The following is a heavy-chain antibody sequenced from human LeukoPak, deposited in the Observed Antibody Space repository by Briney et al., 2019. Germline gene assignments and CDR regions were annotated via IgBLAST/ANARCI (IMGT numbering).Heavy chain of an antibody. CDR3: ARDPGYSYGYFDY. CDR1: GFTVSSNY. V-gene: IGHV3-53*01. Sequence: PGGSLRLSCAASGFTVSSNYMSWVRQAPGKGLEWVSVIYSGGSTYYADSVKGRFTISRDNSKNTLYLQMNSLRAGDTAVYYCARDPGYSYGYFDYWGQGTLVTVSS. D-gene: IGHD5-18*01. CDR2: IYSGGST. J-gene: IGHJ4*02.